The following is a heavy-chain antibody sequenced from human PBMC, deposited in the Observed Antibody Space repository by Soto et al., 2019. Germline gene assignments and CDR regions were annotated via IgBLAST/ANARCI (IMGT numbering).Heavy chain of an antibody. D-gene: IGHD3-22*01. CDR3: ALGYYDSSGYYSDAFDI. J-gene: IGHJ3*02. Sequence: GASVKVSCKASGYTFTSYGISWVRQAPGQGLEWMGWISAYNGNTNYAQKLQGRVTMTTDTSTSTAYMELRSLRSDDTAVYYCALGYYDSSGYYSDAFDIWGQGTMVTVSS. CDR1: GYTFTSYG. V-gene: IGHV1-18*01. CDR2: ISAYNGNT.